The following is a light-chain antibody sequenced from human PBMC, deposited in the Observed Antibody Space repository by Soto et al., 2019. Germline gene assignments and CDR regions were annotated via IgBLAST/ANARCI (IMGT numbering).Light chain of an antibody. J-gene: IGLJ2*01. V-gene: IGLV2-14*01. CDR1: SSDVGAYNF. Sequence: QAVVTQPASVSGSPGQSITISCTGTSSDVGAYNFVSWYQQFPGKAPKLMIYEVSNRPSGVSDRFSGSKSGNTASLIISGPRPEDEADYYCSSQTASATVLFGGGTKLTVL. CDR2: EVS. CDR3: SSQTASATVL.